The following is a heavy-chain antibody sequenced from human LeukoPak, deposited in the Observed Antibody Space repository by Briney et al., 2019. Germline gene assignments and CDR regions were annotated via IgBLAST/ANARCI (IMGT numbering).Heavy chain of an antibody. V-gene: IGHV3-21*01. CDR2: ISSSSSYI. D-gene: IGHD3-9*01. J-gene: IGHJ5*02. Sequence: GGSLRLSCAASGFTFSSYSMNWVRQAPGKGLEWVSSISSSSSYIYYADSVKGRFTISRDNAKNSLYLQMNSLRAEDTAVYYCARGGTSYDILTGYYTPNNWFDPWGQGTLVTVSS. CDR3: ARGGTSYDILTGYYTPNNWFDP. CDR1: GFTFSSYS.